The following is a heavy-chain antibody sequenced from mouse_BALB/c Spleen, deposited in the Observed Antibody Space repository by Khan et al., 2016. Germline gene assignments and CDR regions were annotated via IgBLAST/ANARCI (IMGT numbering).Heavy chain of an antibody. J-gene: IGHJ3*01. V-gene: IGHV10S3*01. Sequence: EVQLVPSFLLFFPPPFSLKLSCSSSGFTFNTNAMNWVRQAPGKGLEWVARIRSKSNNYATYYADSVKDRFTISRDDSQSMLYLQMNNLKTEDTAMYYCVRELGFAYWGQGTLVTVSA. CDR3: VRELGFAY. CDR2: IRSKSNNYAT. D-gene: IGHD4-1*01. CDR1: GFTFNTNA.